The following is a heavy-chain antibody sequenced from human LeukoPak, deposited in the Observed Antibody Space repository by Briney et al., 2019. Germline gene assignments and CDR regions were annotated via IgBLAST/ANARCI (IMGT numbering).Heavy chain of an antibody. D-gene: IGHD5-18*01. V-gene: IGHV4-59*01. CDR1: GGPIHTYY. Sequence: KPSEPLSLTCTVSGGPIHTYYWNWIRQPPGKGLEWIAYISYSGNSNYNPSLKSRVTISVDTSKNQFSLKLSSVTAADTAVYYCARGFGYSFGYIGYWGQGTLVTVSS. J-gene: IGHJ4*02. CDR2: ISYSGNS. CDR3: ARGFGYSFGYIGY.